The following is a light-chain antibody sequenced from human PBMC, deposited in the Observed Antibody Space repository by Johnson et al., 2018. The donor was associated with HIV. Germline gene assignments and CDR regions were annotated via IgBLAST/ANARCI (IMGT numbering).Light chain of an antibody. CDR2: DND. Sequence: QSVLTQPPSVSAAPGQKVTISCSGNSSNIGNNYVSWYQQLPGTAPKLLIYDNDKRPSGIPDRFSGSKSGTSATLGITGLQTVDESDYYCATWDTSLSTGGVVGTGTKVTVL. CDR1: SSNIGNNY. J-gene: IGLJ1*01. V-gene: IGLV1-51*01. CDR3: ATWDTSLSTGGV.